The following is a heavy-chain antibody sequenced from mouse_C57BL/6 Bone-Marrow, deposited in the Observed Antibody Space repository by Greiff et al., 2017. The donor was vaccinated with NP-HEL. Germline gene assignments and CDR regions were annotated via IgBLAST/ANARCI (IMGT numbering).Heavy chain of an antibody. Sequence: EVQLQQSGPELVKPGDSVKISCKASGYSFTGYFMNWVMQSHGKSLEWIGRLNPYNGDTFYNQKFKGKATLTVDKSSSTAHMELRSLTSEDSAVYYCASRYDYDASPFAYWGQGTLVTVSA. D-gene: IGHD2-4*01. J-gene: IGHJ3*01. CDR2: LNPYNGDT. CDR1: GYSFTGYF. V-gene: IGHV1-20*01. CDR3: ASRYDYDASPFAY.